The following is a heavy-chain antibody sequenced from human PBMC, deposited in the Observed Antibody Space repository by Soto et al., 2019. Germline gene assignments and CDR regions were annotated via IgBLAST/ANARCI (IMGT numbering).Heavy chain of an antibody. CDR1: GYSFTSYW. D-gene: IGHD6-19*01. CDR3: ASTQIRYSSGWYLYFQH. J-gene: IGHJ1*01. V-gene: IGHV5-10-1*01. Sequence: PGESLKISCKGSGYSFTSYWISWVRQMPGKGLEWMGRIDPSDSYTNYSPSFQGHVTISADKSISTAYLQWSSLKASDTAMYYCASTQIRYSSGWYLYFQHWGQGTLVTVSS. CDR2: IDPSDSYT.